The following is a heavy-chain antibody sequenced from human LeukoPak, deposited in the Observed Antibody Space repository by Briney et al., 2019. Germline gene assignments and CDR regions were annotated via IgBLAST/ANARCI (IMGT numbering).Heavy chain of an antibody. CDR3: AREWELLDYYYYGMDV. CDR2: ISWNSGSI. J-gene: IGHJ6*02. CDR1: GFTFDDYG. V-gene: IGHV3-9*01. D-gene: IGHD1-26*01. Sequence: GGSLRLSCAASGFTFDDYGMHWVRQAPGKGLEWVSGISWNSGSIGYADSVKGRFTISRDNSKNTLYLQMNSLRAEDTAVYYCAREWELLDYYYYGMDVWGQGTTVTVSS.